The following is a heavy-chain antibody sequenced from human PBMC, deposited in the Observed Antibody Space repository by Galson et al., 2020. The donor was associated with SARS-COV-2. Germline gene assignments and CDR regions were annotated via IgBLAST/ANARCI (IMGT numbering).Heavy chain of an antibody. Sequence: NSGGSLRPSCAPFGLPYSTYSMNWVRLAPGKRLEWVSSIRTSSSYTYYVDSVKSRFSISRDNPRNALYLQMNSLRAEDTAVYYCARDEGIRGYNYGRHYYGMDVWGQGTTVTVSS. CDR2: IRTSSSYT. CDR3: ARDEGIRGYNYGRHYYGMDV. CDR1: GLPYSTYS. J-gene: IGHJ6*02. V-gene: IGHV3-21*01. D-gene: IGHD5-18*01.